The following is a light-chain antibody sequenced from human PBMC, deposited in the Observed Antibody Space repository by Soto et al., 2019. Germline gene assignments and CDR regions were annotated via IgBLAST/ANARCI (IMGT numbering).Light chain of an antibody. J-gene: IGKJ2*01. V-gene: IGKV1-9*01. CDR3: QLLKSDPMYT. CDR1: QGISSY. CDR2: AAS. Sequence: DIQLTQSPSFLSASVGDRVTITCRASQGISSYLAWYQQKPGKAPKLLIYAASNLQSGVPSRFTVSGPGKEFTLTISSLQPEDFAMYYCQLLKSDPMYTFGQGTKLEI.